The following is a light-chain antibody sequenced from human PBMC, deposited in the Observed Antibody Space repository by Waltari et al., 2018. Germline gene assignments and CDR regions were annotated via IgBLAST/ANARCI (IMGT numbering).Light chain of an antibody. CDR2: AAS. V-gene: IGKV1-39*01. Sequence: DIQMTQSPSSLSASVGDRVTVTCRASQSISSYLNWYQQKPGKAPKLLIYAASSLQSGFPSRFSGSGSGTDFTLTISSLQPEDCATYYCQQSYSTPRTFGQGTKLEIK. J-gene: IGKJ2*01. CDR3: QQSYSTPRT. CDR1: QSISSY.